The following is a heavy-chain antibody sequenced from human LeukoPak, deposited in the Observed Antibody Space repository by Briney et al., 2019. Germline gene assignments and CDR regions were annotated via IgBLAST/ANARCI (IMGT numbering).Heavy chain of an antibody. CDR1: GGSFSGYY. CDR2: INHSGST. J-gene: IGHJ4*02. CDR3: ARHVGGSSWSD. V-gene: IGHV4-34*01. Sequence: SETLSLTCAVYGGSFSGYYWSWIRQPPGKGLEWIGEINHSGSTNYNPSLKSRVTISVDTSKNQFSLKLSSVTAADTAVYYCARHVGGSSWSDWGQGTLVTVSS. D-gene: IGHD6-13*01.